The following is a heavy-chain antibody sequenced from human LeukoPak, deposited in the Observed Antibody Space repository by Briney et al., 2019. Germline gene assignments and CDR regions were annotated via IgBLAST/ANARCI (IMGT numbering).Heavy chain of an antibody. CDR3: GREGAILPRSPGTFPP. D-gene: IGHD1-1*01. Sequence: SVRVSCKASGGTFTNYAISWVRQAPGHGLEWMAGIIPILGTSFYAQQFQGRVTITTDDSTNTAYMELNSLRSEDTAIYYWGREGAILPRSPGTFPPRGQGTLVTVSS. V-gene: IGHV1-69*05. CDR1: GGTFTNYA. CDR2: IIPILGTS. J-gene: IGHJ1*01.